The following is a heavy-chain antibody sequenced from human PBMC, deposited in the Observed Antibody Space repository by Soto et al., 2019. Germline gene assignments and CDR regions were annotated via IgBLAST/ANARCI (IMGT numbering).Heavy chain of an antibody. Sequence: QVQLQESGPGLVKPSETLSLTCTVSGGSISSYYWSWIRQPPGKGLEWIGYIYYSGSTNHNPSLKSGVNISEDTSKNHYSLKLSTVTAADTAVYYCARHEGGYDFPFDYWGQGTLVTVSS. CDR2: IYYSGST. V-gene: IGHV4-59*08. CDR3: ARHEGGYDFPFDY. D-gene: IGHD5-12*01. J-gene: IGHJ4*02. CDR1: GGSISSYY.